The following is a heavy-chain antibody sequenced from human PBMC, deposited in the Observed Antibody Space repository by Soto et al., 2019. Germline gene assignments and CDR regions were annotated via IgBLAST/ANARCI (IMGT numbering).Heavy chain of an antibody. CDR1: GGSISSSSYY. CDR2: IYYSGST. V-gene: IGHV4-39*01. Sequence: SETLSLTCTVSGGSISSSSYYWGWIRQPPGKGLEWIGRIYYSGSTYYNPSIKSRFTISVDTSKNQFSLKVSSVTAADTAVYYCNSGASESHENPQFGEHFDYWGQGTLVTVSS. CDR3: NSGASESHENPQFGEHFDY. D-gene: IGHD3-3*01. J-gene: IGHJ4*02.